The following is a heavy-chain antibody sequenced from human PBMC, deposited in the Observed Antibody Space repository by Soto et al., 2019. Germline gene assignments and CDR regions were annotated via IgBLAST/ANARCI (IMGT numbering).Heavy chain of an antibody. V-gene: IGHV3-23*01. Sequence: EVQLLESGGDLIQPGGSLRLSCAASGFSFRDFSMNWFRQAPGKGLERVSFIDLSGTTTYYRDSVKGRFTMSKDKSRKTVYLQMNSLRVEDTAIYYCAKDRVPDGIYSSDYWGQGVLVTVSS. CDR3: AKDRVPDGIYSSDY. J-gene: IGHJ4*02. CDR2: IDLSGTTT. CDR1: GFSFRDFS. D-gene: IGHD2-15*01.